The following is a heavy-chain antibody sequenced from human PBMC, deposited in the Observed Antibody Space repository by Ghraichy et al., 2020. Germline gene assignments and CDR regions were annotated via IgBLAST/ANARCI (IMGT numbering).Heavy chain of an antibody. V-gene: IGHV3-23*01. CDR1: GFTFSSYA. Sequence: GGSLRLSCAASGFTFSSYAMSWVRQAPGKGLEWVSAISGSGGSTYYADSVKGRFTISRDNSKNTLYLQMNSLRAEDTAVYYCAKDWGPGPGSPSDYWGQGTLVTVSS. CDR2: ISGSGGST. J-gene: IGHJ4*02. D-gene: IGHD3-16*01. CDR3: AKDWGPGPGSPSDY.